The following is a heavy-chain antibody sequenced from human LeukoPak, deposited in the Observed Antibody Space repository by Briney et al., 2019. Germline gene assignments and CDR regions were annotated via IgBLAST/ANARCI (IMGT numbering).Heavy chain of an antibody. Sequence: GGSLRLSCAASGFTFSSYGMHWVRQAPGKGLEWVAVIWYDGSNKYYADSVKGRFTISRDNSKNTLYLQMNSLRAEDTAVYYCAKQDIVVVPAAMWFDPWGQGTLVTVSS. J-gene: IGHJ5*02. CDR2: IWYDGSNK. D-gene: IGHD2-2*01. CDR3: AKQDIVVVPAAMWFDP. CDR1: GFTFSSYG. V-gene: IGHV3-33*06.